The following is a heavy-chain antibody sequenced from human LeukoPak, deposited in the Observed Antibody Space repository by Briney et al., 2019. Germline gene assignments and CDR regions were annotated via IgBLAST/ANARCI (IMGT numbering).Heavy chain of an antibody. V-gene: IGHV1-2*04. Sequence: ASVKVSCKAPGYTFTGYYMHWVRQDPGQGLEWMGWINPNSGGTNYAQKFQGWVTMTRDTSISTAYMELSRLRSDDTAVYYCAREGRDILTGFYYYYGMDVWGQGTTVTVSS. J-gene: IGHJ6*02. CDR2: INPNSGGT. CDR3: AREGRDILTGFYYYYGMDV. D-gene: IGHD3-9*01. CDR1: GYTFTGYY.